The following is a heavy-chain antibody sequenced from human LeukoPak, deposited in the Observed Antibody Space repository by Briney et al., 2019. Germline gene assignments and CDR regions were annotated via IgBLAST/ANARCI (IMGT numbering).Heavy chain of an antibody. CDR3: ARVLRPNYDSGYYFDY. CDR2: IYYSGST. J-gene: IGHJ4*02. CDR1: GGSISSSSYY. V-gene: IGHV4-39*07. Sequence: SETLSLTCTVSGGSISSSSYYWGWIRQPPGKGLEWIGSIYYSGSTYYNPSLKSRVTISVDTSKNQFSLKLSSVTAADMAVYYCARVLRPNYDSGYYFDYWGQGTLVTVSS. D-gene: IGHD3-16*01.